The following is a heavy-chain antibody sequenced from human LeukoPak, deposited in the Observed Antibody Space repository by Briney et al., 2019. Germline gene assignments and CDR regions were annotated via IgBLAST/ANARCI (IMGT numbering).Heavy chain of an antibody. V-gene: IGHV3-23*01. D-gene: IGHD3-22*01. J-gene: IGHJ3*02. CDR1: GFTFSSYD. CDR3: AKDRRSGEYYDSSGMDAFDI. CDR2: ISGSGGST. Sequence: PGASLRLSCAASGFTFSSYDMSWVRQAPGKGLEWVSAISGSGGSTYYADSVKGRFTISRDNSKNTLYLQMNSLRAEDTAVYYCAKDRRSGEYYDSSGMDAFDIWAQGTMVTVSS.